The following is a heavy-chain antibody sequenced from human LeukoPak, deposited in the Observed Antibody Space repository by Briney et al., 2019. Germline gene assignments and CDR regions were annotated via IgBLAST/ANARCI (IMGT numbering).Heavy chain of an antibody. CDR1: GFTFSSYG. CDR3: AQDLGQNYYIYYCMDV. J-gene: IGHJ6*02. V-gene: IGHV3-30*18. D-gene: IGHD3-10*01. Sequence: GGSLRLSCAASGFTFSSYGMHWVRQAPGKGLEWVAVISYDGSNKYYADSVKGRFTISRDNSKNTLYLQMNSLRADDTAVYYCAQDLGQNYYIYYCMDVWGQGTTVTVSS. CDR2: ISYDGSNK.